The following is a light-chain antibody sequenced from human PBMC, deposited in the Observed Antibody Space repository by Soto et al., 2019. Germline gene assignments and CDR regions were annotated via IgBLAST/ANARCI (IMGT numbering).Light chain of an antibody. Sequence: QSVLTQLPSASASLGASVKLTCTLTSGHSTYAIAWLQHQAEKGPRSLMKVNSDGSHIRGDGIPDRFSGSSSGAERYLTISSLQSEDEADYYCQTWGTGFQVFGGGTKLTVL. J-gene: IGLJ3*02. V-gene: IGLV4-69*01. CDR2: VNSDGSH. CDR1: SGHSTYA. CDR3: QTWGTGFQV.